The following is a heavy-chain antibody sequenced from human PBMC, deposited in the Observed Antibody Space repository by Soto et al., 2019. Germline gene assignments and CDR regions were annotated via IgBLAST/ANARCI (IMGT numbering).Heavy chain of an antibody. CDR2: IKQDGSEK. CDR3: ARDPSIVLVPAATYYYYYYGMDV. Sequence: LRLSCAASGFTFSSYWMSWVCQAPGKGLEWVANIKQDGSEKYYVDSVKGRFTISRDNAKNSLYLQMNSLRAEDTAVYYCARDPSIVLVPAATYYYYYYGMDVWGQGTTVTVSS. CDR1: GFTFSSYW. V-gene: IGHV3-7*01. D-gene: IGHD2-2*01. J-gene: IGHJ6*02.